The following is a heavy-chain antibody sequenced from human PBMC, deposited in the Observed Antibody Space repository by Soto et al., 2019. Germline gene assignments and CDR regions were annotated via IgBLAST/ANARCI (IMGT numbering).Heavy chain of an antibody. CDR3: ARLYGDYDAFDI. CDR2: IKQDGSEK. V-gene: IGHV3-7*03. CDR1: GFTFSSYW. Sequence: PGGTLRLSCAASGFTFSSYWMSWVRQAPGKGLEWVANIKQDGSEKYYVDSVKGRFTISRDNPKNSLYLQMNSLRAEDTAVYYCARLYGDYDAFDIWGQGTMVTVSS. D-gene: IGHD4-17*01. J-gene: IGHJ3*02.